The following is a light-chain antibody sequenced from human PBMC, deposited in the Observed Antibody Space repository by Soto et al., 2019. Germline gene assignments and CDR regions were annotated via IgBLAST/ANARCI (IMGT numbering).Light chain of an antibody. V-gene: IGLV2-14*03. CDR2: DVT. CDR3: SSYSSSSTQV. J-gene: IGLJ1*01. CDR1: SSDVGGYNY. Sequence: QSALTQPASVSGSPGQSIPISCTGTSSDVGGYNYVSWYQHHPGKAPKLMIFDVTNRPSGVSNRFSGSKSGNTASLTISGLQAEDEADYYCSSYSSSSTQVFGTGTKLTV.